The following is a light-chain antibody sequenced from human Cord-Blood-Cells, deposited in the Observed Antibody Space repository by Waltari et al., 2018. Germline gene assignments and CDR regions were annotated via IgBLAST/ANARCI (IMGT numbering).Light chain of an antibody. Sequence: QSALTQPASVSGSPGQSITISCTGTSSDVGSYNLVSWYQQHPGKAPKLMIYEVSKRPPGVSNRFSGSKSGHTASLTISGLQAEDEADYYCCSYAGSSTWVFGGGTKLTVL. V-gene: IGLV2-23*02. CDR1: SSDVGSYNL. CDR2: EVS. CDR3: CSYAGSSTWV. J-gene: IGLJ3*02.